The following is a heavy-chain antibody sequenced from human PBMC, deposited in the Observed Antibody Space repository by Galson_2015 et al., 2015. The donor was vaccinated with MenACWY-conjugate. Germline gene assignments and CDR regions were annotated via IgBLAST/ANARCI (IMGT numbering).Heavy chain of an antibody. D-gene: IGHD1-14*01. Sequence: QSGAEVKKPGESLRISCKGSGFSFTSYWISWVRQMLGKGLEWMGRIDPSDSYTNYSPSFQGHVTISADKSISTAYLQWSSLKASDTAMYFCARRGLVGYAWNQYYGMDVWGQGTTVTVSS. J-gene: IGHJ6*02. V-gene: IGHV5-10-1*01. CDR3: ARRGLVGYAWNQYYGMDV. CDR2: IDPSDSYT. CDR1: GFSFTSYW.